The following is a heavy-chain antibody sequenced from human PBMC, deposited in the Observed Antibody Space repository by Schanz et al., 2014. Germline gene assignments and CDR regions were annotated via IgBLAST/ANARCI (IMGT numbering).Heavy chain of an antibody. V-gene: IGHV3-23*01. D-gene: IGHD2-2*01. CDR2: ISGSGGST. CDR1: GFTFSSYA. J-gene: IGHJ4*02. CDR3: AKDLLYGAPMPLNHLDY. Sequence: EVQLLESGGGLVQPGGSLRLSCAASGFTFSSYAMSWVRQAPGKELEWVSGISGSGGSTYYADSVKGRFTISRDNSKNTLYLQMNSLRAEDTAVYYCAKDLLYGAPMPLNHLDYWGQGTLVTVSS.